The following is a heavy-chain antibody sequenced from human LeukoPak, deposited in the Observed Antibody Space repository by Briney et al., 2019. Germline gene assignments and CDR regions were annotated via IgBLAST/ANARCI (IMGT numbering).Heavy chain of an antibody. CDR3: ARTGGYSSSPDY. CDR2: IKKDGSEK. Sequence: PGGSLRLSCAASGFTFSSSWMSWVRQAPGNGLEWVDKIKKDGSEKYSGDSVKGRFTISRDNAKNSLYLQMISLRAEDTAVYYCARTGGYSSSPDYWGQGTLVTVSS. D-gene: IGHD6-6*01. J-gene: IGHJ4*02. CDR1: GFTFSSSW. V-gene: IGHV3-7*01.